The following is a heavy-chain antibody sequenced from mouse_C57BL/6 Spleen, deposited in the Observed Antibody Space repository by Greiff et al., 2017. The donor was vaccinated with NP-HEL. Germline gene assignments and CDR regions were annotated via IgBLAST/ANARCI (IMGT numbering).Heavy chain of an antibody. D-gene: IGHD2-1*01. CDR3: AREGEYNGNYGFAY. Sequence: EVKLLESGGGLVQPGGSLKLSCAASGIDFSRYWMSWVRRAPGKGLEWIGEINPDSSTINYAPSLKDKFIISRDNTKNTLYLQMSKVRSEDTALYYCAREGEYNGNYGFAYWGQGTLVTVSA. CDR1: GIDFSRYW. CDR2: INPDSSTI. V-gene: IGHV4-1*01. J-gene: IGHJ3*01.